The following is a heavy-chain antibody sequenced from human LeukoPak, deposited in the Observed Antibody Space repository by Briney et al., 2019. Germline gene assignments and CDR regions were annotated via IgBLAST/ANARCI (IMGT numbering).Heavy chain of an antibody. V-gene: IGHV4-34*01. CDR3: ARPDGTAHFIPY. CDR1: GGSFSGYY. J-gene: IGHJ4*02. D-gene: IGHD2-21*02. CDR2: INHSGSS. Sequence: PSETLSLTCAVHGGSFSGYYWSWIRQPPGKGLEWIGEINHSGSSNYNPSLKSRVAISVDTSKSQFSLKLSSMTAADTAVYYCARPDGTAHFIPYWGQGTLVTVSS.